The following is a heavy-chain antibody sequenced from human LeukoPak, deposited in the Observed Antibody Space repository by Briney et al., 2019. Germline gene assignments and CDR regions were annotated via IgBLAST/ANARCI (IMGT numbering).Heavy chain of an antibody. CDR2: INHSGST. Sequence: RTSETLSLTCAVYGGSFSGYYWSWIRQPPGKGLEWSGEINHSGSTNYNPSLKSRVTISVDKSKNQFSLKLSSVTAADTAVYYCARVKYSSGPVDYWGQGTLVTVSS. J-gene: IGHJ4*01. V-gene: IGHV4-34*01. CDR1: GGSFSGYY. D-gene: IGHD6-19*01. CDR3: ARVKYSSGPVDY.